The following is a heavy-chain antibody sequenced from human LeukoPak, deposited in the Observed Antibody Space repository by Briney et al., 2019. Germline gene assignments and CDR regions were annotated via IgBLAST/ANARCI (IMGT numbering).Heavy chain of an antibody. CDR3: ARDPRNILTGDYDDFDI. J-gene: IGHJ3*02. V-gene: IGHV1-46*01. CDR2: LNPTYDIP. D-gene: IGHD3-9*01. CDR1: GYTFSNYC. Sequence: GASVKVSCKASGYTFSNYCMHWVRQAPGQGLEGRGLLNPTYDIPIYAQTFEGRVSMTRDMSTNTLYMELSTLTSDDTAVYFCARDPRNILTGDYDDFDIWGQGTMVIVSS.